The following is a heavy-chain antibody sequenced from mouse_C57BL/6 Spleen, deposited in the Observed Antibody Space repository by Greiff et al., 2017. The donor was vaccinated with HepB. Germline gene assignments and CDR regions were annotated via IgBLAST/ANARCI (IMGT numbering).Heavy chain of an antibody. Sequence: VQLQQSGAELVRPGASVKLSCKASGYTFTDYYINWVKQRPGQGLEWIARIYPGSGNTYYNEKFKGKDTLTAEKSSSNAYMQLSSLTSEDSAVYFCARSDYGAFAYWGQGTLFTVSA. CDR3: ARSDYGAFAY. J-gene: IGHJ3*01. D-gene: IGHD1-1*01. V-gene: IGHV1-76*01. CDR2: IYPGSGNT. CDR1: GYTFTDYY.